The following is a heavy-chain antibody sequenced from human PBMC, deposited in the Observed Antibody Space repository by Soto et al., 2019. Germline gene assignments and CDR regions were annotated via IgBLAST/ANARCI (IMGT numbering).Heavy chain of an antibody. J-gene: IGHJ4*02. CDR3: AKERSVVATTPDFDY. D-gene: IGHD5-12*01. Sequence: QVQLVESGGGVVQPGRSLRLSCAASGFTFSSFGMHWVRQAPGKGLEWVAVASYDGSYKYYADSVKGRFTISRDNSKNTLYLQMNSLGAGDTAVYYCAKERSVVATTPDFDYWGQGTLVTVSS. CDR2: ASYDGSYK. V-gene: IGHV3-30*18. CDR1: GFTFSSFG.